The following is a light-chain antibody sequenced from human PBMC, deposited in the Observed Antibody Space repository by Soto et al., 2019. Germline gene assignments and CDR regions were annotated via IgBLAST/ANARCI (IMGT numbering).Light chain of an antibody. J-gene: IGLJ1*01. Sequence: QSVLIYPPSVSGSPGQHVPIPRTGTKSDVGGYDYVSWYQQHPGKAPKLMIYDVTKRPSGVPDRFSGSRSGNTASLTISGLQAEDDADYYCCSYAGTYTFYVFGTGTKVTVL. CDR1: KSDVGGYDY. V-gene: IGLV2-11*01. CDR2: DVT. CDR3: CSYAGTYTFYV.